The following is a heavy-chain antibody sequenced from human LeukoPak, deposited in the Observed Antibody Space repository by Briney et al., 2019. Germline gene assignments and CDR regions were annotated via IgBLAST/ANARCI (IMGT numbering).Heavy chain of an antibody. CDR3: ARGRPHGNDY. CDR2: IASDGSST. J-gene: IGHJ4*02. D-gene: IGHD4-23*01. CDR1: GFTFSSYW. Sequence: GGSLRLSCAASGFTFSSYWMNWVRHAPGKGLVWVSRIASDGSSTTYADSVKGRFSIFRDNAKNTLYLQMNSLRVEDTAAYYCARGRPHGNDYWGQGTLVTVSS. V-gene: IGHV3-74*01.